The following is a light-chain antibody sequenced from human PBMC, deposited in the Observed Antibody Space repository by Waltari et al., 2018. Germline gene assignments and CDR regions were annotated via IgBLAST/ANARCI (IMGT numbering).Light chain of an antibody. CDR1: SGSLSTTSY. J-gene: IGLJ3*02. CDR3: SLYMGSGIWV. CDR2: NGN. Sequence: QTVVTQAPSLSVSPGGTVTLTCVLNSGSLSTTSYATWYQQTPGQGPRTLVYNGNSRSSGVPDRLAGSILGNKAALTITGAQAQDESDYYCSLYMGSGIWVFGGGTKLTVL. V-gene: IGLV8-61*01.